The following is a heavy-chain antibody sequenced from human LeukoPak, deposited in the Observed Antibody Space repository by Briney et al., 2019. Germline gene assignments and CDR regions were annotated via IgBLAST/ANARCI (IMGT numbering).Heavy chain of an antibody. CDR1: GFTFDNYA. D-gene: IGHD1-26*01. J-gene: IGHJ4*02. CDR2: IGALGASA. V-gene: IGHV3-23*01. CDR3: AKGGGNYGGGRRFLDY. Sequence: EPGGSLRLSCAASGFTFDNYAMSWVRRAPGKGLEWVSTIGALGASAYYADSVKGRFTISRDNSKNTLFLQLNGLRAEDTAVYYCAKGGGNYGGGRRFLDYWGQGILVTVSS.